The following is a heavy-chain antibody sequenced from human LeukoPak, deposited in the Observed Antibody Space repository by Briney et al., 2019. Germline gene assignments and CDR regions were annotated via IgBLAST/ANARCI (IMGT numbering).Heavy chain of an antibody. CDR2: VNPNSGAT. D-gene: IGHD4-17*01. V-gene: IGHV1-2*02. CDR1: GYTFTGHY. J-gene: IGHJ5*02. CDR3: AGDGWGDYDRLGWFDS. Sequence: ASVKVSCKASGYTFTGHYVHWVRQAPGQRLEWMGWVNPNSGATRYPQKFQGRVPMTRDTSISIAYMDLTSLRSDDTAVYYCAGDGWGDYDRLGWFDSWGQGTLVTVSS.